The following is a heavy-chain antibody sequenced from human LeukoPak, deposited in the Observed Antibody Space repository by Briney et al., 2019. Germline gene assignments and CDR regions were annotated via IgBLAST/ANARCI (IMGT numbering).Heavy chain of an antibody. CDR3: AIIVGATSSFDY. CDR1: GGSISSSSYY. CDR2: IYYSGST. V-gene: IGHV4-39*07. D-gene: IGHD1-26*01. J-gene: IGHJ4*02. Sequence: PSETLSLTCTVSGGSISSSSYYWGWLRQPPGKGLEWIGSIYYSGSTYYNPSLKSRVTISVDTSKNQFSLKLSSVTAADTAVYYCAIIVGATSSFDYWGQGTLVTVSS.